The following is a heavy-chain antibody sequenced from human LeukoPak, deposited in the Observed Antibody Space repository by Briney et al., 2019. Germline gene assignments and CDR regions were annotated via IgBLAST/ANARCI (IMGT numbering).Heavy chain of an antibody. V-gene: IGHV1-18*01. CDR2: ISAYNGNT. D-gene: IGHD3-16*02. CDR1: GYTFTSYG. Sequence: ASVKVSCKASGYTFTSYGISWVRQAPGQGLEWMGWISAYNGNTNYAQKLQGRVTMTTDTSTSTAYMELRSLRSDDTAVYYCARVVMITFGAVIAKDYWGQGTLVTVSS. CDR3: ARVVMITFGAVIAKDY. J-gene: IGHJ4*02.